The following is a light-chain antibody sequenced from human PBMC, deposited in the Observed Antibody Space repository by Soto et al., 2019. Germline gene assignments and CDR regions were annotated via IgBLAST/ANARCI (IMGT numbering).Light chain of an antibody. J-gene: IGLJ1*01. CDR1: SSDVGAYNY. CDR2: EVS. Sequence: QSALTQPASVSGSPGQSITISCTGTSSDVGAYNYVPWYQHHPGKAPKVMIYEVSNRPSGVSNRFSGSKSGNTASLTISGLQAEDEADYYCSSYTSSTPYVFGTGTKVTVL. CDR3: SSYTSSTPYV. V-gene: IGLV2-14*01.